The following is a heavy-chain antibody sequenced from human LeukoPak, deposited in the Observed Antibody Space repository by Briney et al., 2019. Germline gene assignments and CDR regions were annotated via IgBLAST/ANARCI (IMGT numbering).Heavy chain of an antibody. D-gene: IGHD1-1*01. Sequence: GASVKVSCKASGGTFSSYIISWVRQAPGQGLEWMGGIIPIFGTANYAQKFQGRVTITTDESTSTAYMELSSLRSEGTAVYYCARGPELERFDYWGQATLVTVSS. CDR1: GGTFSSYI. CDR2: IIPIFGTA. V-gene: IGHV1-69*05. CDR3: ARGPELERFDY. J-gene: IGHJ4*02.